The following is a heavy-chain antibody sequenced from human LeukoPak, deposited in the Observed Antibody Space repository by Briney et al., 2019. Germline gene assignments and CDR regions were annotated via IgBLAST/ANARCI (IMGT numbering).Heavy chain of an antibody. CDR2: ISSSSSYI. CDR1: GFTFSSYS. D-gene: IGHD1-14*01. V-gene: IGHV3-21*01. J-gene: IGHJ3*02. CDR3: ARTVSLGNAFDI. Sequence: PGGSLRLSCEASGFTFSSYSMNWVRQAPGKGLEWVSSISSSSSYIYYADSVKGRFTISRDNAKNSLYLQVNSLRAEDTAVYYCARTVSLGNAFDIWGQGTVVTVSS.